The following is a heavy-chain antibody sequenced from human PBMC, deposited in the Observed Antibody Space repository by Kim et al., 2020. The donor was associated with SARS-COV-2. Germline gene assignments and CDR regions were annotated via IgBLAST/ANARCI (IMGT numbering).Heavy chain of an antibody. V-gene: IGHV1-3*01. CDR3: ARGYCSSTSCQYYPDY. CDR2: INVGNGDT. J-gene: IGHJ4*02. CDR1: GTTFSGYA. Sequence: ASVKVSCKPSGTTFSGYAIHWVRQAPGQRLEWMGWINVGNGDTKYSNKFQDRVAITRDTSASSVYMDLSSLTSEDTALYYCARGYCSSTSCQYYPDYWGQGILVTVSS. D-gene: IGHD2-2*01.